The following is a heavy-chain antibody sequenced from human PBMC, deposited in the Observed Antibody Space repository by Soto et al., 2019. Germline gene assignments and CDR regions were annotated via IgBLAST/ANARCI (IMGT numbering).Heavy chain of an antibody. CDR2: IYHSGSA. CDR3: ARGGKAAAGSYNWFDP. D-gene: IGHD6-13*01. J-gene: IGHJ5*02. Sequence: WETLSLTCAVSGFSISSGYYWGWIRQPPGQGLEWIGSIYHSGSAYHNPSLKSRVTISVDTSKNQFSLKLTSVTAADTAVYYCARGGKAAAGSYNWFDPWGHGTLVTSPQ. CDR1: GFSISSGYY. V-gene: IGHV4-38-2*01.